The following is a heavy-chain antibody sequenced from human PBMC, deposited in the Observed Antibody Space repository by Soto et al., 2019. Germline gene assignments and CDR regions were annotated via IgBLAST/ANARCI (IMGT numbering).Heavy chain of an antibody. CDR2: IITYSGNT. J-gene: IGHJ3*02. Sequence: QVRLVQSGPEVKKPGASVKVSCKAAGYTFTNYGITWVRQAPGQGLEWMGWIITYSGNTNYAQKLQDSVSLTADTSTSTAYMELRSLRSDDTAVYYCARIPGYSATWYYAFDIWGQGTLVTVSS. V-gene: IGHV1-18*01. D-gene: IGHD6-13*01. CDR1: GYTFTNYG. CDR3: ARIPGYSATWYYAFDI.